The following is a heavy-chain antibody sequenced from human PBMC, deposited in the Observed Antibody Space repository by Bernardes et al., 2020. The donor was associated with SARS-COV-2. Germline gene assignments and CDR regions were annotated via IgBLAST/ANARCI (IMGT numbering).Heavy chain of an antibody. Sequence: ASVKVSCKASGYSNYDINWVRQATGERLEWMGWVNPNSGKTAYAQKFQGRVTMSRDTSIGTAYMELSGLRSEDTAVYYCAIMAKWEMYGRVLHMDQWGQGTPVTVSS. CDR3: AIMAKWEMYGRVLHMDQ. V-gene: IGHV1-8*02. CDR2: VNPNSGKT. CDR1: GYSNYD. J-gene: IGHJ4*02. D-gene: IGHD1-26*01.